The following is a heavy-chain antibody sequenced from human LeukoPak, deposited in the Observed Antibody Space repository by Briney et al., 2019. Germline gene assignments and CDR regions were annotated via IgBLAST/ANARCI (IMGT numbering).Heavy chain of an antibody. D-gene: IGHD3-22*01. Sequence: ASVKVSSTASGYTFTSYGISWVRQAPGQGLEWMGWISAYNGNTNYAQKLQGRVTMTTDTSTSTAYMELRSLRSDDTAVYYCASGDYYDSSGYYYNWGQGTLVTVSS. V-gene: IGHV1-18*01. J-gene: IGHJ4*02. CDR3: ASGDYYDSSGYYYN. CDR2: ISAYNGNT. CDR1: GYTFTSYG.